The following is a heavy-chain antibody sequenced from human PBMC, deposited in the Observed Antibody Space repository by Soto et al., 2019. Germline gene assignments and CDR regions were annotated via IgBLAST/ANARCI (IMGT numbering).Heavy chain of an antibody. CDR2: IYYSGST. CDR3: ARPSGYDLRAYYFDY. V-gene: IGHV4-39*01. J-gene: IGHJ4*02. Sequence: PSETLSLTCTVSGGSISSSSYYWGWIRQPPGKGLEWIGSIYYSGSTYYNPSLKSRVTISVDTSKNQFSLKLSSVTAADTAVYYCARPSGYDLRAYYFDYWGQGTLVTVSS. CDR1: GGSISSSSYY. D-gene: IGHD5-12*01.